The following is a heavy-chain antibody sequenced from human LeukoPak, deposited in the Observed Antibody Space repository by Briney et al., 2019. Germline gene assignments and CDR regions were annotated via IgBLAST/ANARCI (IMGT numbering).Heavy chain of an antibody. CDR1: GFTFSAYA. CDR3: ARDRGPATTYYYGSGLDN. V-gene: IGHV3-30*04. CDR2: ISYDGSKK. D-gene: IGHD3-10*01. Sequence: QPGGSLRLSCAASGFTFSAYAMHWVRQAPGKGLEWVTVISYDGSKKYYADSVKGRFTISRDNSKNTLHLQMNSLRGDDTAVYYCARDRGPATTYYYGSGLDNWGQGSLLTVSS. J-gene: IGHJ4*02.